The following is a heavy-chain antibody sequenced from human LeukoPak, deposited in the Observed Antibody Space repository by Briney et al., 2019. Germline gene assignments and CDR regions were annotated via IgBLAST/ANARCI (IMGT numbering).Heavy chain of an antibody. J-gene: IGHJ4*02. Sequence: EGSLRLSCAASGFTFSSYSMSWVRLAPGKGLEWVSGISGSGDNRYYADSVKGRFTISRDNSKNTLYLQMNSLRAEDTAVFYCAKYPASGGYFDYWGQGTLVTVSS. CDR1: GFTFSSYS. CDR3: AKYPASGGYFDY. V-gene: IGHV3-23*01. D-gene: IGHD6-13*01. CDR2: ISGSGDNR.